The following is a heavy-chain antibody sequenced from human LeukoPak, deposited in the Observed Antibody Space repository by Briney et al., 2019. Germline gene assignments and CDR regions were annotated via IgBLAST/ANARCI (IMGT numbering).Heavy chain of an antibody. J-gene: IGHJ4*02. V-gene: IGHV3-33*01. D-gene: IGHD1-1*01. Sequence: GGSLRLSCAASGFTFSSYGMHWVRQAPGKGLEWVAVIWYDGSNKYYADSVKGRFTISRDNSKNTLYLQMNSLRAEDTAVYYCARDPELERLTYYFDYWGQGTLVTVSP. CDR2: IWYDGSNK. CDR1: GFTFSSYG. CDR3: ARDPELERLTYYFDY.